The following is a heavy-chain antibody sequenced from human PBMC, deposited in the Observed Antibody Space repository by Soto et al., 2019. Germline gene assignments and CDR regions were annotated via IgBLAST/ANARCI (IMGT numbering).Heavy chain of an antibody. Sequence: VASVKVSCKASGYTFTRNGISWVRQAPGQGLEWMGWISPNIGFTKFAQKFQGRVTMTTDTSTSTAYMELRTLRSDDTAVYYCARVLQAVAGSFGLDPWGPGTLVTVSS. D-gene: IGHD6-19*01. J-gene: IGHJ5*02. CDR3: ARVLQAVAGSFGLDP. CDR2: ISPNIGFT. V-gene: IGHV1-18*01. CDR1: GYTFTRNG.